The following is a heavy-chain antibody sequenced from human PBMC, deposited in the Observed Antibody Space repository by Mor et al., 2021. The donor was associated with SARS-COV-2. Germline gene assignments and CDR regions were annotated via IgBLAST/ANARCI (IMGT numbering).Heavy chain of an antibody. J-gene: IGHJ4*02. D-gene: IGHD3-3*01. Sequence: QRLEWMGWINAGNGNTKYSQKFQGRVTITRDTSASTAYMELSSLRSEDTAVYYCARARFGVVIIPFDYWGQGTLVTVSS. CDR3: ARARFGVVIIPFDY. V-gene: IGHV1-3*01. CDR2: INAGNGNT.